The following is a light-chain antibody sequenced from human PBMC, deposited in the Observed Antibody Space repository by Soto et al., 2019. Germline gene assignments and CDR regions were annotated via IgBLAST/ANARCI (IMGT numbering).Light chain of an antibody. CDR1: QSLLHSNGYNY. Sequence: EIVMTQSPLSLPVTPGEPASICCRSSQSLLHSNGYNYLDWYLQKPGQSPQLLIYLGSNRASGVPDRFSGSGSGTDFTLKISRVEAEDVGVYYCMQALQTTITFGQGTRLEI. CDR3: MQALQTTIT. CDR2: LGS. V-gene: IGKV2-28*01. J-gene: IGKJ5*01.